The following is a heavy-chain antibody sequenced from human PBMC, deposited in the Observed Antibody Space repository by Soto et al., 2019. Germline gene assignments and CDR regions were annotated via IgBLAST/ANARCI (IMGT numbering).Heavy chain of an antibody. CDR3: AVGNSTTYNWFDP. J-gene: IGHJ5*02. D-gene: IGHD1-7*01. V-gene: IGHV1-2*04. CDR2: INPNSGGT. Sequence: ASVKVSCKASGYTFTDYYMHWVRQAPGQGLEWMGWINPNSGGTNYAQKFQGWVTMTRDTSISTAYMELSRLRSDDTAVYYCAVGNSTTYNWFDPWGQETLVTVSS. CDR1: GYTFTDYY.